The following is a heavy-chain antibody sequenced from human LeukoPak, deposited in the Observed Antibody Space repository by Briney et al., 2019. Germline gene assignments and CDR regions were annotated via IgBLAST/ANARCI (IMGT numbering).Heavy chain of an antibody. Sequence: SVKVSCKASGVTFSDYAISWVRQAPGQGLEWMGGIVPILGTANYAQKFQGRVTITADQSTTIVYMELSSLRSEDTALYFCARYYYDTRGAFDIWGQGTMVTVSS. CDR2: IVPILGTA. V-gene: IGHV1-69*13. D-gene: IGHD3-22*01. J-gene: IGHJ3*02. CDR3: ARYYYDTRGAFDI. CDR1: GVTFSDYA.